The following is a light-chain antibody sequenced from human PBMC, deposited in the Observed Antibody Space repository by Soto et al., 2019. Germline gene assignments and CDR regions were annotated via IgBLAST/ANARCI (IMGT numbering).Light chain of an antibody. J-gene: IGKJ5*01. CDR3: QQYGSSST. CDR2: GAS. Sequence: LSQDPNSLSLCTGEEATVSCRASQTISSSSLAWYQQKGGQAPRLLIYGASSRATGIPDRFSGSGSGTDFTLTIRRLESDDFAVYFCQQYGSSSTFGQGTRLEIK. CDR1: QTISSSS. V-gene: IGKV3-20*01.